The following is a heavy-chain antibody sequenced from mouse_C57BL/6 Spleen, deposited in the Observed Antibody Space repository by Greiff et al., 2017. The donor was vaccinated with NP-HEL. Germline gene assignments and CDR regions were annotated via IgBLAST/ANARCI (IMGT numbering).Heavy chain of an antibody. D-gene: IGHD2-3*01. V-gene: IGHV1-61*01. J-gene: IGHJ2*01. Sequence: VQLQQPGAELVRPGSSVKLSCKASGYTFTSYWMDWVKQRPGQGLEWIGNIYPSDSETHYNQKFKDKATLTVDKSSSTAYMQLSSLTSEDSAVYYCAIYDGYYNYFDYWGQGTTLTVSS. CDR2: IYPSDSET. CDR1: GYTFTSYW. CDR3: AIYDGYYNYFDY.